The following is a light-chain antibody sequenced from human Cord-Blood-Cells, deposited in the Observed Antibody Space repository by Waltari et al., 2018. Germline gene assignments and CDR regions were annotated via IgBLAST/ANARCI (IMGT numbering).Light chain of an antibody. CDR1: SSNIGAGYD. Sequence: QSVLTQPPSVSGAPGQRVTISCTGSSSNIGAGYDVHRYQQPPGTAPKLLIYANTSRPSGVPDRLSGYKSRTSASLAISGLQAEDEDDYYCQSYASSLSGSVFGGGTKLTVL. V-gene: IGLV1-40*01. J-gene: IGLJ3*02. CDR2: ANT. CDR3: QSYASSLSGSV.